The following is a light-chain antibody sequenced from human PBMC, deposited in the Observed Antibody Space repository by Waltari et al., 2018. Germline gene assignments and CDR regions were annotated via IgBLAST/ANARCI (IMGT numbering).Light chain of an antibody. CDR3: QQYGSSVLYT. CDR2: RAS. CDR1: QSLTKRY. J-gene: IGKJ2*01. Sequence: VLTQSPGTLSLSPGERATLSCRASQSLTKRYLAWYQQKPGQAPRLLIYRASSRAAGIPDRFSGSGSGTDFTLTISRLEPEDFAVYYCQQYGSSVLYTFGQGTKLEIK. V-gene: IGKV3-20*01.